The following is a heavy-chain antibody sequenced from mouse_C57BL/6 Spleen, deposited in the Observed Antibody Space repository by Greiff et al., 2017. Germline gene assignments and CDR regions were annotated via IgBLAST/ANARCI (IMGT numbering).Heavy chain of an antibody. D-gene: IGHD1-1*01. J-gene: IGHJ2*01. Sequence: VKLQESGAELARPGASVKLSCKASGYTFTSSGISWVKQRTGQGLEWIGEIYTRSGNTYYNEKLKGKATLTVDKSSSTAYMELRSLRSEDSAFCFYARVITTKLASKAFDYWGQGTTHTVSS. CDR2: IYTRSGNT. CDR3: ARVITTKLASKAFDY. V-gene: IGHV1-81*01. CDR1: GYTFTSSG.